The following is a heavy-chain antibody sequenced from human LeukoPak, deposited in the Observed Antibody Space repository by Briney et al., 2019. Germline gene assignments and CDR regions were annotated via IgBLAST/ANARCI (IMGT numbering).Heavy chain of an antibody. D-gene: IGHD3-22*01. V-gene: IGHV4-59*12. CDR1: GVSINNYY. Sequence: SETLSLTCTVSGVSINNYYWSWIRQPPGKGLEWIGYIFYTGSTNYNPSLKSRVTISVDTSKNQFSLKLSSVTAADTAVYYCARRGYYDSRYPGAFDIWGQGTMVTVSS. J-gene: IGHJ3*02. CDR2: IFYTGST. CDR3: ARRGYYDSRYPGAFDI.